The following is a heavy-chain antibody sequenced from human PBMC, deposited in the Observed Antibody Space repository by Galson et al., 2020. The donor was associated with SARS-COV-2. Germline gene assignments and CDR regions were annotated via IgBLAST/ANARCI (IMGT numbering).Heavy chain of an antibody. CDR1: GGSISSYY. Sequence: ETSETLSLTCTVSGGSISSYYWSWIRQPPGKGLEWIGYIYYSGSTNYNPSLKSRVTISVDTSKNQFSLKLSSVTAADTAVYYCARDSGFYFDYWGQGTLVTVSS. J-gene: IGHJ4*02. CDR2: IYYSGST. CDR3: ARDSGFYFDY. V-gene: IGHV4-59*01. D-gene: IGHD3-10*01.